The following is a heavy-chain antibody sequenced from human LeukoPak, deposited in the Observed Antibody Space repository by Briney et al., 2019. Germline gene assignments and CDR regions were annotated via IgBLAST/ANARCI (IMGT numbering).Heavy chain of an antibody. V-gene: IGHV3-66*01. J-gene: IGHJ4*02. CDR2: IYSGGTT. CDR3: ARVRGWKYFDY. D-gene: IGHD1-1*01. Sequence: GGSLRLSCAASGFNANSNYMSWVRQAPGKGLDWVSVIYSGGTTYYADSVKGRFTISRDNSKNTLSLQMNSLRAEDTAMYYCARVRGWKYFDYWGQGTLVTVSS. CDR1: GFNANSNY.